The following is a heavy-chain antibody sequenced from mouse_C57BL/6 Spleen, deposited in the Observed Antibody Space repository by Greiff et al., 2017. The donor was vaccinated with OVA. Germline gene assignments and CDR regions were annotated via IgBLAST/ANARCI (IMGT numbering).Heavy chain of an antibody. Sequence: QVQLQQPGAELVKPGASVKLSCKASGYTFTSYWMHWVKQRPGQGLEWIGMIHPNSGSTNYNEKFKSKATLTVDKSSSTAYMQLSSLTSEDSAVYYCARMWLLGDEAMDYWGQGTSVTVSS. CDR2: IHPNSGST. V-gene: IGHV1-64*01. D-gene: IGHD2-3*01. J-gene: IGHJ4*01. CDR1: GYTFTSYW. CDR3: ARMWLLGDEAMDY.